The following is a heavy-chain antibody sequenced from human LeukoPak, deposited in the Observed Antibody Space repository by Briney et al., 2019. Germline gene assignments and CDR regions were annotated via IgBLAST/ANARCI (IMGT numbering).Heavy chain of an antibody. CDR2: ISSSGSTI. V-gene: IGHV3-11*04. J-gene: IGHJ4*02. Sequence: PGGSLRLSCAASGFTFSDYYMSWIRQAPGKGLERVSYISSSGSTIYYADSVKGRFTISRDNAKNSLYLQINSLRAEDTAVYYCARGGHAQQNVDVHYDYWGQGTLVTVSS. CDR3: ARGGHAQQNVDVHYDY. D-gene: IGHD3-16*01. CDR1: GFTFSDYY.